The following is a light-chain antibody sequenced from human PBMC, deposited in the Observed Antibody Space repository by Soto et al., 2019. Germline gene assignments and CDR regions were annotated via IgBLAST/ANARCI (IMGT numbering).Light chain of an antibody. CDR3: QQYHTYPWT. Sequence: DIQMTQSPSTLSAFVGERVTITCRASHYVSSSLAWYQQKPGKAHKLMIYKTSILKSVVPSRFSGSASGTEFTLRISSLQPDDFASYWCQQYHTYPWTFGQGTKVEIK. J-gene: IGKJ1*01. V-gene: IGKV1-5*03. CDR2: KTS. CDR1: HYVSSS.